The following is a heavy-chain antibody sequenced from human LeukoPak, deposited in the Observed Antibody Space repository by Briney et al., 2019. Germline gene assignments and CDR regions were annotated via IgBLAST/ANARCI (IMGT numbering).Heavy chain of an antibody. CDR3: ARDWLDTAFDY. Sequence: GGSLRLSCAASGFTFSSFGMHWVRQAPGKGLEWLAVMRSDGSNAYYADSVKGRFTISKDNSKDMLYLQMNSLRVEDTAVYYCARDWLDTAFDYWGQGTLVTVSS. J-gene: IGHJ4*02. V-gene: IGHV3-33*01. CDR2: MRSDGSNA. CDR1: GFTFSSFG. D-gene: IGHD5-18*01.